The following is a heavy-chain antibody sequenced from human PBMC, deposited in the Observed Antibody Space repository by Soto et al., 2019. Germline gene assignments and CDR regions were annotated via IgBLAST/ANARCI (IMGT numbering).Heavy chain of an antibody. CDR3: TTSPGWLVLYYFDY. CDR1: GFTFSNAW. D-gene: IGHD6-19*01. V-gene: IGHV3-15*07. Sequence: GGSLRLSCAASGFTFSNAWMNWVRQAPGKGLEWVGRIKSKTDGGTTDYAAPVKGRFTISRDDSKNTLHLQMNSLKTEDTAVYYCTTSPGWLVLYYFDYWGQGTLVTVSS. J-gene: IGHJ4*02. CDR2: IKSKTDGGTT.